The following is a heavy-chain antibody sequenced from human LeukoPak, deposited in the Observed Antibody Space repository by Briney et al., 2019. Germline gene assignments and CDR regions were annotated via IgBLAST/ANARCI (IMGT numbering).Heavy chain of an antibody. CDR3: AKVVHYYDSSGYYYAPSFFDY. J-gene: IGHJ4*02. V-gene: IGHV3-23*01. Sequence: PGGSLRLSCAASGFTFSSYAMSWVRQAPGKGLEWVSAISGSGGSTYYADSVKGRFTISRDNSKNTLYLQMNSLRAEDTAVYYCAKVVHYYDSSGYYYAPSFFDYWGQGTLVTVSS. CDR2: ISGSGGST. D-gene: IGHD3-22*01. CDR1: GFTFSSYA.